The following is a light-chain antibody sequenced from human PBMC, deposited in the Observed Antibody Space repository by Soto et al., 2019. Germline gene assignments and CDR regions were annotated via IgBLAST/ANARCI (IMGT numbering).Light chain of an antibody. J-gene: IGKJ1*01. CDR3: QPYNNWPPWT. Sequence: EIVLTQSPGTLSLSPGERATLSCRASQSVSSSYLAWYQQKPGQAPRLLISGASTRATGIPARFSGSGSGTEFTLTISSLQSEDFAVYYCQPYNNWPPWTFGQGTKVDIK. V-gene: IGKV3-15*01. CDR1: QSVSSSY. CDR2: GAS.